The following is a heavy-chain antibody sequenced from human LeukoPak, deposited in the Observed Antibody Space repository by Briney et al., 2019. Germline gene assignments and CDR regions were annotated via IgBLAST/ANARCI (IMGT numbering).Heavy chain of an antibody. Sequence: SETLSLTCTVSGGSMNSYYWGWIRQPPGKGLEWIGSIYHSGSTYYNPSLKSRVTISVDTSKNQFSLKLRSVTAADTAVYYCARAYCSGGSCYPGAFDYWGQGTLVTVSS. J-gene: IGHJ4*02. D-gene: IGHD2-15*01. CDR1: GGSMNSYY. CDR3: ARAYCSGGSCYPGAFDY. CDR2: IYHSGST. V-gene: IGHV4-38-2*02.